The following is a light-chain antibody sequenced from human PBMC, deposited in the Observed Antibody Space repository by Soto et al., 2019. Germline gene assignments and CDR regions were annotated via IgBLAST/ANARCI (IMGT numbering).Light chain of an antibody. CDR1: QSVSSN. CDR3: QQYGSSGT. J-gene: IGKJ1*01. V-gene: IGKV3-20*01. CDR2: GAS. Sequence: EIVMAQSPATLSVSPGERATLSCRASQSVSSNLAWYQQKPGQAPRLLIYGASNRATGIPDRFSVSGSGTDFTLTISRLEPEDFAVYYCQQYGSSGTFGQGTKVDIK.